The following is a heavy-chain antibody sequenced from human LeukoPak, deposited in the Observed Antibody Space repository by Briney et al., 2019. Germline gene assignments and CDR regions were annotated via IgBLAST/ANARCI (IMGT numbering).Heavy chain of an antibody. CDR2: IIPIFGTA. CDR3: ARGLSNYYYYMDV. CDR1: GGTFSRYA. Sequence: ASVKVSCKASGGTFSRYAISWVRQAPGQGLEWMGGIIPIFGTANYAQKFQGRVTITTDESTSTAYMELSSLRSEDTAVYYCARGLSNYYYYMDVWGKGTTVTVSS. V-gene: IGHV1-69*05. J-gene: IGHJ6*03. D-gene: IGHD4-11*01.